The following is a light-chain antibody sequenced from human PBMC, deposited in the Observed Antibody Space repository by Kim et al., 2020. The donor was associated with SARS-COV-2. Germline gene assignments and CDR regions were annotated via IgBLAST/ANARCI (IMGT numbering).Light chain of an antibody. J-gene: IGKJ2*01. CDR1: QTLSSTY. CDR2: GVS. V-gene: IGKV3-20*01. CDR3: LYYGGSLFT. Sequence: FSSGESATLSCRASQTLSSTYLACYHQKPGQSPRLLIYGVSSRVPGIPDRFSGGGSGTDFTLTISRLEPEYFAVYYCLYYGGSLFTFGQGTKLEI.